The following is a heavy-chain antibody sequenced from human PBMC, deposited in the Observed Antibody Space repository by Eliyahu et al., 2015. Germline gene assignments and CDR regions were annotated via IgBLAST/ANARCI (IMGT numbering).Heavy chain of an antibody. CDR3: ARREDFWKYGMDV. CDR2: IYYSGST. CDR1: GXSISSSSXY. J-gene: IGHJ6*02. V-gene: IGHV4-39*01. Sequence: QLQLQESGPGLVKPSETLSLTCTVSGXSISSSSXYWGWIRQPPGKGLEWIGSIYYSGSTYYNPSLKSRVTISVDTSKNQFSLKLSSVTAADTAVYYCARREDFWKYGMDVWGQGTTVTVSS. D-gene: IGHD3-3*01.